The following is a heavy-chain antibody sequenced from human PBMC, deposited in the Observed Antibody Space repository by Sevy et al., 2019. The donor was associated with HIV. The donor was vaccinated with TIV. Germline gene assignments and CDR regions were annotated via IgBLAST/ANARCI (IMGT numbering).Heavy chain of an antibody. J-gene: IGHJ3*02. V-gene: IGHV3-7*01. CDR1: GFTFSSYW. Sequence: GGSLRLSCAASGFTFSSYWMSWVRQAPGKGLEWVANIKQDGSEKYYVNSVKGRFTISTDNAKTSLYLQMNSLRAEDTAVDYCARDLYSSGWYGAFDIWGQGTMVTVSS. D-gene: IGHD6-19*01. CDR3: ARDLYSSGWYGAFDI. CDR2: IKQDGSEK.